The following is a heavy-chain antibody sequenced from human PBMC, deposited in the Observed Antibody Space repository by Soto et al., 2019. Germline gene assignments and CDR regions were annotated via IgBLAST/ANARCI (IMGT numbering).Heavy chain of an antibody. CDR3: VKHSEQQPYYYYYGMDV. V-gene: IGHV3-64D*08. J-gene: IGHJ6*02. CDR1: GFTFSSYA. Sequence: GGSLRLSCSASGFTFSSYAMHWVRQAPGKGLEYVSAISSNGGSTYYADSVKGRFTISRDNSKNTLYLQMSSLRAEDTAVYYCVKHSEQQPYYYYYGMDVWGQGTTVTVSS. D-gene: IGHD6-13*01. CDR2: ISSNGGST.